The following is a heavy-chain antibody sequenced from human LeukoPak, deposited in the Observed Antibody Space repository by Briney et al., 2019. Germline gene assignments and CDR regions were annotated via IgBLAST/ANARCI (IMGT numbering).Heavy chain of an antibody. Sequence: GGSLRLSCAASGFTFSTYAMSWVRQAPGKGLEWVSGINWNGGSTGYADSVKGRFTISRDNAKNSLYLQMNSLRAEDTALYYCARDDYGDYVLHYWGQGTLVTVSS. CDR3: ARDDYGDYVLHY. CDR1: GFTFSTYA. V-gene: IGHV3-20*04. D-gene: IGHD4-17*01. J-gene: IGHJ4*02. CDR2: INWNGGST.